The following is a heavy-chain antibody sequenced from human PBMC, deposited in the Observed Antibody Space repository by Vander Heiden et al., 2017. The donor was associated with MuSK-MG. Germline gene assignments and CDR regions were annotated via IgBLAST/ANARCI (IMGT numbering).Heavy chain of an antibody. J-gene: IGHJ3*02. D-gene: IGHD6-19*01. CDR3: AREKEQWLVRGGAFDI. CDR1: GGTFCRHA. Sequence: QVQLVQSWAESKKPWSSAKVSCNASGGTFCRHAISWVRHASGQGLEWMGGIIHIFGTENYAQKFQGRGTITADESTSTAYMELSSLRSEDTAVYYCAREKEQWLVRGGAFDIWGEGTMVAVSS. V-gene: IGHV1-69*12. CDR2: IIHIFGTE.